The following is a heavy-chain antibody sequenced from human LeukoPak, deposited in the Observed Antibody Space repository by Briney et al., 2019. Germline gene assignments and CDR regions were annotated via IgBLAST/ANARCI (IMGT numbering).Heavy chain of an antibody. J-gene: IGHJ4*02. V-gene: IGHV3-33*01. CDR3: ARVHPGFIAMVRRVVYY. CDR2: IWNDGSNK. D-gene: IGHD3-10*01. Sequence: GGTLRLSCAASGVTFSSYGMSWVRQAPGKGLEWVADIWNDGSNKYYADSVKGRFTISRDNSKNTLYLQIYILRAEDTAVYYCARVHPGFIAMVRRVVYYGGQGPLVTVS. CDR1: GVTFSSYG.